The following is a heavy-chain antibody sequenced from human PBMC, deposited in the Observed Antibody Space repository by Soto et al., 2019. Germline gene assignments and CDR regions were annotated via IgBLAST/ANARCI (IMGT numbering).Heavy chain of an antibody. Sequence: GGSLRLSCAASGFTFSDYYMSWIRQAPGKGLEWVSYISSSGSTIYYADSVKSRFTISRDNAKNSLYLQMNSLRAEDTAVYYCAIHPNNQWLVPLGYFDYWGQGTRVTVSS. CDR3: AIHPNNQWLVPLGYFDY. CDR2: ISSSGSTI. V-gene: IGHV3-11*01. CDR1: GFTFSDYY. D-gene: IGHD6-19*01. J-gene: IGHJ4*02.